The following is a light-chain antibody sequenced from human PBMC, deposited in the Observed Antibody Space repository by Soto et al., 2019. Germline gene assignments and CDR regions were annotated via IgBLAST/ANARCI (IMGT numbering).Light chain of an antibody. CDR1: QSVSSNS. CDR2: AAS. J-gene: IGKJ3*01. V-gene: IGKV3-20*01. Sequence: EIVLTQSPGTLSLSPGEGATLACRASQSVSSNSLAWHQQKPGQAPRLLMYAASSRAAGIPDRFSGSGAGTDFTLTISRLEPEDFAVYYCQQHGSWGITFGPGTKVDIK. CDR3: QQHGSWGIT.